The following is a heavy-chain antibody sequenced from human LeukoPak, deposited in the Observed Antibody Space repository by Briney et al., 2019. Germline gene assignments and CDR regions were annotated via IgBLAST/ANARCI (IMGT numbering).Heavy chain of an antibody. CDR2: ITTGGSSI. CDR3: ARVRYDSGWYDY. CDR1: GFTFSAYA. V-gene: IGHV3-48*04. J-gene: IGHJ4*02. D-gene: IGHD6-19*01. Sequence: GGSLRLSCAASGFTFSAYAMTWVRQAAGKGLECVSHITTGGSSIFYADSVKGRFTISRDNAKNSLYLQMNSLRAEDSAVYYCARVRYDSGWYDYWGQGALVTVSS.